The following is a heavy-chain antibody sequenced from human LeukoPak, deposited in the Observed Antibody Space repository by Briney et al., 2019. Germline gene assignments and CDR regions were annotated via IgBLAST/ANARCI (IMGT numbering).Heavy chain of an antibody. Sequence: GGSLRLSCAASGFTFSSYDMHWVRQAPGKGLEWVAFIRYDGSNKYYADSVKGRFTISRDNAKNSLYLQMNSLRAEDTAVYYCARDGGSWGQGTLVTVSS. D-gene: IGHD3-16*01. J-gene: IGHJ4*02. V-gene: IGHV3-30*02. CDR3: ARDGGS. CDR2: IRYDGSNK. CDR1: GFTFSSYD.